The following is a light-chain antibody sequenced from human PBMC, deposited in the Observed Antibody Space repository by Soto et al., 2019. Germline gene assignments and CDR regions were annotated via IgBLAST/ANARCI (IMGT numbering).Light chain of an antibody. V-gene: IGKV3-11*01. CDR1: QSISIN. CDR2: DAS. Sequence: EIVLTQSPCTLSVSPGDRVTLSCRASQSISINLAWYQHKPGQAPRLLIYDASNRATGIPARFSGSGSGTDFTLTISSLEPEDFAVYYCQQRTNWLTFGGGTKVDI. J-gene: IGKJ4*01. CDR3: QQRTNWLT.